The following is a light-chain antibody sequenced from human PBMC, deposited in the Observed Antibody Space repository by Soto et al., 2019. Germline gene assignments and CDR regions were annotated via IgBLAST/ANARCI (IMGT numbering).Light chain of an antibody. J-gene: IGKJ4*01. CDR3: QQSHSTPIT. CDR2: AAS. CDR1: QSIRSY. Sequence: DIQMTQSPSSLSASVGDRVTITCRASQSIRSYLNWYQQKPGTAPKFLIYAASSLQSGVPSRFSGSGSGTEFTLTISSLQPEDFATYYCQQSHSTPITFGGGTKVDI. V-gene: IGKV1-39*01.